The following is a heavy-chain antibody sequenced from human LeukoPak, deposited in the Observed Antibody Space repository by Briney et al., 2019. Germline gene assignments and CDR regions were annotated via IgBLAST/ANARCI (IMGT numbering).Heavy chain of an antibody. V-gene: IGHV3-15*01. CDR3: TTATTVTTWYYYYYMDV. Sequence: PGGSLRLSCAASGFTFSNAWMSWVRQAPGKGLEWVGRIKSKTDGGTTDYAAPVKGRFTISRDDSKNTLYLQMNSLKTEDTAVYYCTTATTVTTWYYYYYMDVWGKGTTVTVSS. CDR2: IKSKTDGGTT. J-gene: IGHJ6*03. D-gene: IGHD4-17*01. CDR1: GFTFSNAW.